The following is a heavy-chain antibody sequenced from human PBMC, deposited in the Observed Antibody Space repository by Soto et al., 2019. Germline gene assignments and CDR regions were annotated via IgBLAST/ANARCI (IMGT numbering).Heavy chain of an antibody. D-gene: IGHD1-26*01. V-gene: IGHV3-33*01. CDR2: IWHDGSNK. Sequence: GGSLRLSCAASGVIFSNFGMHWVRQAPGKGLEWVGIIWHDGSNKYYADSVEGRFTISRDNSKNTVYLQMNSLRGEDTGIYYCAGFYVAAGADPLEYWGQGTLVTVSS. CDR3: AGFYVAAGADPLEY. J-gene: IGHJ4*02. CDR1: GVIFSNFG.